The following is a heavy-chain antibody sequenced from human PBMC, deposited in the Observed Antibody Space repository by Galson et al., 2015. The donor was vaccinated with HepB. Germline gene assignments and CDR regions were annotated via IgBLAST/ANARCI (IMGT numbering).Heavy chain of an antibody. Sequence: SVKVSCKASGYSFPNYNMHWVRQAPGQGLEWMGRINPKTGGTNYAQNFQGRVTMTRDTSITTVYMELSRLRSDDTAVYYCARQLGLQLLRHYYMDAWGKGTTVTVSS. J-gene: IGHJ6*03. CDR3: ARQLGLQLLRHYYMDA. CDR1: GYSFPNYN. CDR2: INPKTGGT. V-gene: IGHV1-2*06. D-gene: IGHD2-2*01.